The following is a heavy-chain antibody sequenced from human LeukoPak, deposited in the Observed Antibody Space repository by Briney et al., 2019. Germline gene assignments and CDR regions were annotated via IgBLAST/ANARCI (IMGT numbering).Heavy chain of an antibody. CDR2: ISYDGTTK. D-gene: IGHD5-18*01. CDR3: AKGSHSYGYYFDS. Sequence: GGSLRLSCAASGFTFSSYGMPWVRQAPGKGLEWVAVISYDGTTKYYADSVKGRFTISRDNSKNTLYLQMNSLRPEDTAVFYCAKGSHSYGYYFDSWGQGTLVTVSS. V-gene: IGHV3-30*18. J-gene: IGHJ4*02. CDR1: GFTFSSYG.